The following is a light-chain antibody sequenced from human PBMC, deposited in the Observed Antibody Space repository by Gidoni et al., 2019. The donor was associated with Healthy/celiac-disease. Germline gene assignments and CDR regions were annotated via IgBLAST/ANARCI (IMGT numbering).Light chain of an antibody. J-gene: IGKJ1*01. CDR2: DAS. Sequence: EIVLTPSPATLSLSPGERATLSCRASQSVISYLDWYQQKPGQAPRLLIYDASTRATGIPTRFSGSGSGTDFTLTISSLEPEDVAVYYCQQRSNWPGTFXQXTKVEIK. V-gene: IGKV3-11*01. CDR3: QQRSNWPGT. CDR1: QSVISY.